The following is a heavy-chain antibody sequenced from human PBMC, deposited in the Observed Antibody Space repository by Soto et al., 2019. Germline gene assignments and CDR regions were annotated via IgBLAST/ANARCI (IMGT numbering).Heavy chain of an antibody. CDR3: ARDDETHYDFWSGSPVMDF. CDR1: GFTIMYIT. D-gene: IGHD3-3*01. J-gene: IGHJ6*02. V-gene: IGHV3-48*02. CDR2: ISSSSSTI. Sequence: RAAQSLSCTASGFTIMYITVNSVPLAQGKGLEWVSYISSSSSTIYYADSVKGRFTISRDNAKNSLYLQMNSLRDEDTAVYYCARDDETHYDFWSGSPVMDFWGQGTTVTV.